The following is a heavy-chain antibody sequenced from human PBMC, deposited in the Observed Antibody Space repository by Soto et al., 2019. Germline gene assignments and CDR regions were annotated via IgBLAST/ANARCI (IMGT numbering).Heavy chain of an antibody. V-gene: IGHV3-30*18. CDR1: GFTFSSYG. CDR2: ISYDGSNK. CDR3: AKDPCSYYDX. D-gene: IGHD2-15*01. J-gene: IGHJ4*02. Sequence: GGSLRLSCAASGFTFSSYGMHWVRRAPGKGLEWVAVISYDGSNKYYADSVKGRFTISRENSKNTLYLQMNRLRAEDTAVYSCAKDPCSYYDXWGQGTPVTVSX.